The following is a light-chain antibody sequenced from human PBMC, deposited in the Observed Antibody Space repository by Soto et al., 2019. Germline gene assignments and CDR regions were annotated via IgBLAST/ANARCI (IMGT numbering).Light chain of an antibody. J-gene: IGKJ4*01. CDR1: QSISSW. V-gene: IGKV1-5*03. CDR3: QQYEAYPLT. Sequence: DIPLTQSPSTLSASVGDRVTITCRASQSISSWLAWYQQKPGKAPKLLVYKASSLESGVPSRFSGSGSGTEFTLTISTLQPDEFATYYCQQYEAYPLTFGGGTKVEI. CDR2: KAS.